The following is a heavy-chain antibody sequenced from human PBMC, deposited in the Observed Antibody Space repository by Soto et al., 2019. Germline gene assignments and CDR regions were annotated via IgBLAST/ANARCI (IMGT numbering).Heavy chain of an antibody. J-gene: IGHJ4*02. CDR2: IYHTGRT. CDR1: GGSISSGGYS. Sequence: QLQLQESGSGLVKPSQTLSLTCAVSGGSISSGGYSWSWIRQPPGKGLEWIGYIYHTGRTYYNPSLKRRVTKSVDRSKNQISRKLSSVTAADTAVYYCARGMTTVTTFDYWGQGTLVTVSS. V-gene: IGHV4-30-2*01. CDR3: ARGMTTVTTFDY. D-gene: IGHD4-17*01.